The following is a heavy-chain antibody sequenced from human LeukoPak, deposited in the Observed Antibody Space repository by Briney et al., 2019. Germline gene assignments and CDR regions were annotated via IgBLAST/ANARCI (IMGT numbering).Heavy chain of an antibody. CDR1: GGSFSGYY. D-gene: IGHD3-10*01. Sequence: SETLSLTCAVYGGSFSGYYWSWIRQPPGKGLEWIGEINHSGSTNYNPSLKSRVTISVDTSKNQFSLKLSSVTAADTAVYYCARGPYYYGSGSYGRQNWFDPWGQGTLVTVSS. V-gene: IGHV4-34*01. CDR2: INHSGST. J-gene: IGHJ5*02. CDR3: ARGPYYYGSGSYGRQNWFDP.